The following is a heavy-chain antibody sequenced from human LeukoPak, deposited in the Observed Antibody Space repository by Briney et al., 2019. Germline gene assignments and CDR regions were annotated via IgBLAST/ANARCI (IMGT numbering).Heavy chain of an antibody. CDR2: IHSGGST. CDR1: GFTVSSNY. Sequence: GGSLRLSCAASGFTVSSNYMSWVRQAPGKGLEWVSVIHSGGSTYYADSVKGRFTISRDNSKNTLYLQMNSLRAEDTAVYYCARGKYYDFWSGYPYFDYWGQGTLVTVSS. V-gene: IGHV3-66*02. J-gene: IGHJ4*02. D-gene: IGHD3-3*01. CDR3: ARGKYYDFWSGYPYFDY.